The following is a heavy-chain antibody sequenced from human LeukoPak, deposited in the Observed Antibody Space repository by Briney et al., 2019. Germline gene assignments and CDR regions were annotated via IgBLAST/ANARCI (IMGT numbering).Heavy chain of an antibody. CDR1: GGSLSGYY. V-gene: IGHV4-34*01. CDR3: ARGRSRIAARLVAFDI. CDR2: INHSGST. J-gene: IGHJ3*02. Sequence: SETLSLTCAVYGGSLSGYYWSWIRQPPGKGPEWIGEINHSGSTNYNPSLKSRVTISVDTSKNQFSLKLSSVTAADTAVYYCARGRSRIAARLVAFDIWGQGTMVTVSS. D-gene: IGHD6-6*01.